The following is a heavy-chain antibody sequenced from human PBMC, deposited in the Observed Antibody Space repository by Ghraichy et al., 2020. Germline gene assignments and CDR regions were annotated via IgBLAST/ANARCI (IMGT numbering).Heavy chain of an antibody. CDR2: INHSGST. V-gene: IGHV4-34*01. D-gene: IGHD3-3*01. Sequence: SETLSLTCAVYGGSFSGYYWSWIRQPPGKGLEWIGEINHSGSTNYNPSLKSRVTISVDTSKNQFSLKLSSVTAADTAVYYCAITYYDFWSGYQFGDYWGQGTLGTGSS. CDR3: AITYYDFWSGYQFGDY. J-gene: IGHJ4*02. CDR1: GGSFSGYY.